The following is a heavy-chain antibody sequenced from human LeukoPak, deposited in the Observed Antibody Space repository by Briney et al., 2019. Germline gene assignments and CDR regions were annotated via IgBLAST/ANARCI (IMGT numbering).Heavy chain of an antibody. V-gene: IGHV4-38-2*02. Sequence: PSETLSLTCTVSGYSISSGYYWGWIRQPPGKGLEWLGSFSYSGSTYYKPSLKSRVTISVDTSKNQFSLKLSSMTAADTAVYYCARLVGSSWYHEVLLGRDYWGQGTLVTVSS. CDR2: FSYSGST. CDR3: ARLVGSSWYHEVLLGRDY. D-gene: IGHD6-13*01. J-gene: IGHJ4*02. CDR1: GYSISSGYY.